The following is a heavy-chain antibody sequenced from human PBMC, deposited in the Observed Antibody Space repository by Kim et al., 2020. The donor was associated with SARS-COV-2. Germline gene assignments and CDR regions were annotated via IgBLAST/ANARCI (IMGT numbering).Heavy chain of an antibody. D-gene: IGHD3-3*01. CDR2: ISSSSSYI. Sequence: GGSLRLSCAASGFTFSTYSMNWVRQAPGKGLEWVSSISSSSSYIYYADSVKGRFTISRDNAKNSLYLQMNSLRAEDTAVYYCARDGVVLQVKYYFDYWGQGTLVTVSS. J-gene: IGHJ4*02. V-gene: IGHV3-21*01. CDR1: GFTFSTYS. CDR3: ARDGVVLQVKYYFDY.